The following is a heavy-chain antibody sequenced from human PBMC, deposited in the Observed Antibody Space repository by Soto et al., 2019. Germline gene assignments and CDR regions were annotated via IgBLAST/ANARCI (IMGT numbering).Heavy chain of an antibody. D-gene: IGHD3-10*02. CDR2: ISGAGDTT. J-gene: IGHJ3*02. CDR3: AKCFTACMFGAFDI. V-gene: IGHV3-23*01. Sequence: EVQVLESGGDLVQPGGSLRLSCAASGFTFNTNSMAWVRQAPGKGLEYVSTISGAGDTTNYAASVKGRFTISRDNSKNTLYLQMNSLRAEDTALYYCAKCFTACMFGAFDIWGQGTMVTVSS. CDR1: GFTFNTNS.